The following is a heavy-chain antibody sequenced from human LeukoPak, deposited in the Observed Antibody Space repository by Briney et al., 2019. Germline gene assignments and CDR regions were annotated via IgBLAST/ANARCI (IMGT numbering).Heavy chain of an antibody. CDR3: AKDKSPYNWNAFDI. D-gene: IGHD1-20*01. J-gene: IGHJ3*02. V-gene: IGHV3-9*01. CDR1: GFTFSSYS. CDR2: ISWNSGNI. Sequence: GGSLRLSCAASGFTFSSYSMNWVRQAPGKGLEWVSGISWNSGNIGYADSVKGRFTISRDNAKNSVFLQTNSLRAEDTALYFCAKDKSPYNWNAFDIWGRGTMVTVSS.